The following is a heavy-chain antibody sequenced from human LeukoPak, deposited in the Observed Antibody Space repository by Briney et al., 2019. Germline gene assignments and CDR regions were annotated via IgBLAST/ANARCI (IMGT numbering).Heavy chain of an antibody. CDR1: GFTFRHYA. J-gene: IGHJ3*02. CDR2: IFDSGAPS. CDR3: TKAVGGGRDAYDI. D-gene: IGHD3-16*01. V-gene: IGHV3-23*01. Sequence: GGSLRLSCAASGFTFRHYAMNWVRQSPGKGLEWVSSIFDSGAPSYYADSVKGRFTISRDNSRNTFYLQMENLRAEDSATYYCTKAVGGGRDAYDIWGQGTRVIVSS.